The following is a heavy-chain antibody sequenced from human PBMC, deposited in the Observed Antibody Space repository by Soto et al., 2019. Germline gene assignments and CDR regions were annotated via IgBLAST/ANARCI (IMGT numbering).Heavy chain of an antibody. D-gene: IGHD5-12*01. CDR2: IYYSGDT. V-gene: IGHV4-59*08. CDR3: ARQPPATAAFDV. CDR1: GGSVSNYY. J-gene: IGHJ3*01. Sequence: QVQLQESGPGLVKPSETLSLTCTVSGGSVSNYYWSWIRQPPGKGLEWIGYIYYSGDTNYNPSLKSRVTMSVYTSKNQVSLHLSSVTAADTAVYYCARQPPATAAFDVWGQGTMVTVSS.